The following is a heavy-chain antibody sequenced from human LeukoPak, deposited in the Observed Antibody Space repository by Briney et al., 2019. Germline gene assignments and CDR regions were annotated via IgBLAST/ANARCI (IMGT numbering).Heavy chain of an antibody. CDR1: GGTFSSYT. CDR2: IIPILGIA. D-gene: IGHD2-2*01. V-gene: IGHV1-69*02. Sequence: SVKVSCKASGGTFSSYTISWVRQAPGQGLEWMGRIIPILGIANYAQKFQGRVTITADKSTSTAYMELSSLRSEDTAVYYCASYRRLGYCSSSSCEHWGQGTLVTVSS. J-gene: IGHJ4*02. CDR3: ASYRRLGYCSSSSCEH.